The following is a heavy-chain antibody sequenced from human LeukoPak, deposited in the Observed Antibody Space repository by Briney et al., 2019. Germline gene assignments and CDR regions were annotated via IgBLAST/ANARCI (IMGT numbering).Heavy chain of an antibody. CDR2: INPSGGST. CDR1: GYTFTGYY. V-gene: IGHV1-46*01. J-gene: IGHJ5*02. D-gene: IGHD3-22*01. Sequence: ASVKVSCKASGYTFTGYYMHWVRQAPGQGLEWMGIINPSGGSTSYAQKFQGRVTMTRDMSTSTVYMELSSLRSEDTAVYYCAGDIWGIYYYDSSGLPGAWGQGTLVTVSS. CDR3: AGDIWGIYYYDSSGLPGA.